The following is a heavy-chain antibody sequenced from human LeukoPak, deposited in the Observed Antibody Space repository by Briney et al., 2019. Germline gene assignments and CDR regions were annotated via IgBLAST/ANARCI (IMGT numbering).Heavy chain of an antibody. J-gene: IGHJ4*02. CDR3: ARDGLYDSSGYYMDS. Sequence: SETLSLTCTVSGGAISSYYWSWIRQPPGKAVEWIGYIYYSGGTKYNPSLMSRVTISVDRAQSQFSLSLSSATAADTAVYYCARDGLYDSSGYYMDSWGQGTLVIVSS. CDR1: GGAISSYY. V-gene: IGHV4-59*01. CDR2: IYYSGGT. D-gene: IGHD3-22*01.